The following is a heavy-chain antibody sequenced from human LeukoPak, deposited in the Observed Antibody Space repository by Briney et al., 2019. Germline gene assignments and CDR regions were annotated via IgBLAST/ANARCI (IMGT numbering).Heavy chain of an antibody. Sequence: GASVKASCKASGGTFSSYAISWVRQAPGQGLEWMGRIIPIFGTANYAQKFQGRVTITTDESTSTAYMELSSLRSEDTAVYYCARGHSESYDYWGQGTLVTVSS. V-gene: IGHV1-69*05. D-gene: IGHD6-13*01. CDR2: IIPIFGTA. CDR1: GGTFSSYA. J-gene: IGHJ4*02. CDR3: ARGHSESYDY.